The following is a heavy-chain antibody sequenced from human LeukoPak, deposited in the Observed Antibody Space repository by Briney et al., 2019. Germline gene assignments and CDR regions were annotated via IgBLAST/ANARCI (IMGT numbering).Heavy chain of an antibody. J-gene: IGHJ4*02. V-gene: IGHV3-30*18. CDR3: AKDRLGVTEPKAYFDY. CDR1: VFTRSSNG. Sequence: GSLILSCAASVFTRSSNGIHWVRQAPGKGLEGVAVISYDESSKYYADSVKGRFTVSRDNSKNTVYLQMNSLRTEDTAVYYCAKDRLGVTEPKAYFDYWGQGTLVTVSS. CDR2: ISYDESSK. D-gene: IGHD3-16*01.